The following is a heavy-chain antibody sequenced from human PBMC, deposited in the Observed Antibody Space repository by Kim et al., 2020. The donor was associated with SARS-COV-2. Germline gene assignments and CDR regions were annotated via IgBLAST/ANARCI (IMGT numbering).Heavy chain of an antibody. Sequence: SETLSLTCAVYGGSFSGYYWTWIRQPPGKGLEWIGEINYMRIINYNPSLRSRVTISLDTSKNQFSLKLNSVTAADTAIYYCARGGLYYDILTGHYLGVDVWGQGTTVTVSS. D-gene: IGHD3-9*01. J-gene: IGHJ6*01. V-gene: IGHV4-34*01. CDR3: ARGGLYYDILTGHYLGVDV. CDR2: INYMRII. CDR1: GGSFSGYY.